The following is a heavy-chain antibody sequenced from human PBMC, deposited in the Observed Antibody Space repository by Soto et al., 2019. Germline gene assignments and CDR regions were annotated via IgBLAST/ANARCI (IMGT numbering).Heavy chain of an antibody. CDR3: ARGRGYYDSSGYPSNEGGDGPQTGYDI. CDR2: IYSGGST. D-gene: IGHD3-22*01. J-gene: IGHJ3*02. CDR1: GFTVSSNY. V-gene: IGHV3-53*01. Sequence: EVQLVESGGGLIQPGGSLRLSCAASGFTVSSNYMSWVRQAPGKGLEWVSVIYSGGSTYYADSVKGRFTISRDNSKNTLYLQMNSLRAEDTAVYYCARGRGYYDSSGYPSNEGGDGPQTGYDIWGQGTMVTVSS.